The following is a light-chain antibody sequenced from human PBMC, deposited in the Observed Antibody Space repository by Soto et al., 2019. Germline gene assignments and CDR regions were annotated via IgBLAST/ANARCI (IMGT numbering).Light chain of an antibody. V-gene: IGLV2-11*01. CDR2: AVS. CDR3: FSYTASDMWV. CDR1: NSDVGAYTF. J-gene: IGLJ3*02. Sequence: QSVLTQPRSVSGSPGQSVTISCTGTNSDVGAYTFVSWYQQLPGKAPKLIISAVSYRPSGVPDRFSGSKSGNTASLTISGLQAEDEADYYCFSYTASDMWVFGGGTKVPS.